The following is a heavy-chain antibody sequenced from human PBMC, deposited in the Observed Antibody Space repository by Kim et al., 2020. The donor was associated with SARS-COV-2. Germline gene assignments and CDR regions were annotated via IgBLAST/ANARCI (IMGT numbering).Heavy chain of an antibody. Sequence: SETLSLTCTVSGGSFSSYYWSWIRQPPGKGLEWIGYVYYYSGSTNYNPSLKSRLTISVDTSKNQFSLKLSSVTAADTAVYYCARGRGDYYYALDVWGQGTTVTVSS. CDR1: GGSFSSYY. CDR3: ARGRGDYYYALDV. CDR2: VYYYSGST. V-gene: IGHV4-59*13. J-gene: IGHJ6*02.